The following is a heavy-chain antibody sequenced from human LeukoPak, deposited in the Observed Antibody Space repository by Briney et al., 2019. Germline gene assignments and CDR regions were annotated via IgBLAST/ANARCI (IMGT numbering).Heavy chain of an antibody. J-gene: IGHJ4*02. V-gene: IGHV3-15*05. D-gene: IGHD2-2*01. Sequence: GGSRSLSWAASGFTFSNAWMIWVRQIPGKGLEWVGCNKSKTDGGTTDYAAPVKGIFTISKDHSKNMLYLQINSLKVEDTAVYYCTADPPGMSTSTGIDHWGQGTLVTVPS. CDR2: NKSKTDGGTT. CDR1: GFTFSNAW. CDR3: TADPPGMSTSTGIDH.